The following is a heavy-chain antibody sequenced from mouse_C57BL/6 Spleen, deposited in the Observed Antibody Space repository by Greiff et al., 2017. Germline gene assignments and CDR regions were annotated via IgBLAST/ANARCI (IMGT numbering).Heavy chain of an antibody. CDR3: ARDSSYFDY. V-gene: IGHV1-42*01. CDR1: GYSFTGYY. CDR2: INPSTGGT. D-gene: IGHD1-1*01. J-gene: IGHJ2*01. Sequence: VQLQQSGPELVKPGASVKISCKASGYSFTGYYMNWVKQSPEKSLEWIGEINPSTGGTTYNQKFKAKATLTVDKSSSTAYMQLKSLTSEDSAVYYCARDSSYFDYWGQGTTLTVSS.